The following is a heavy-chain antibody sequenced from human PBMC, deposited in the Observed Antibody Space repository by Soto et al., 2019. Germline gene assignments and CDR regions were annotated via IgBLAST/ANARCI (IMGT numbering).Heavy chain of an antibody. V-gene: IGHV4-34*01. D-gene: IGHD3-10*01. CDR3: ASSPVRGVISPENYFDY. J-gene: IGHJ4*02. CDR1: GGSFSGYY. CDR2: INHSGST. Sequence: SETLSLTCAVYGGSFSGYYWSWIRQPPGKGLEWIGEINHSGSTNYNPSLKSRVTISVDTSKNQFSLKLSSVTAADTAVYYCASSPVRGVISPENYFDYWGQGTLVTVSS.